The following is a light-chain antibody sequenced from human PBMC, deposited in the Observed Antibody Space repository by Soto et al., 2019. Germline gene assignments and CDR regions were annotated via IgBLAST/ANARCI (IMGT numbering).Light chain of an antibody. CDR2: WAS. CDR3: HQHYNIPFT. Sequence: DIVMTQSPDSLAVSLGERVTINCKSSQSVLYSSDNKNYLAWYQQKPGQPPKLLIYWASTLESGVPDRFSGSGSGTDFTLTISSLQAEDVAVYYCHQHYNIPFTFGPGTKVEIK. CDR1: QSVLYSSDNKNY. V-gene: IGKV4-1*01. J-gene: IGKJ3*01.